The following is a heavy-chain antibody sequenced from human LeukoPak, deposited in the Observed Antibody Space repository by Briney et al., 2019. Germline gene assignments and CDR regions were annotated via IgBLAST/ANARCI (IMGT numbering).Heavy chain of an antibody. J-gene: IGHJ4*02. V-gene: IGHV3-23*01. Sequence: PGGSLRLSCAASGFTFSSYAMSWVRQAPGKGLEWVSAISSSGGSTYYADSVKGRFTISRDNSKNTLYLQMGSLRAEDMAVYYCARPLYSGSYDVSVVEGGGTLWYWGQGTLVTVSS. CDR2: ISSSGGST. D-gene: IGHD1-26*01. CDR3: ARPLYSGSYDVSVVEGGGTLWY. CDR1: GFTFSSYA.